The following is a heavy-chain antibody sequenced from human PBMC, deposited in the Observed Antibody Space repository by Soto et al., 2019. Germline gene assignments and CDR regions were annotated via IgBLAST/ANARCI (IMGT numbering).Heavy chain of an antibody. Sequence: QVQLVQSGAEVKKPGASVKVSCKASGYTFTRHYIHWVRQAPGQGLEWMGIINSSGGHTYYAQKFQGRVTMISDTSTSTVYMELSSLRSEDTAVYYCARDLLAAGSDAPDIWGQGTMVTVSS. CDR3: ARDLLAAGSDAPDI. V-gene: IGHV1-46*01. J-gene: IGHJ3*02. CDR2: INSSGGHT. CDR1: GYTFTRHY. D-gene: IGHD6-13*01.